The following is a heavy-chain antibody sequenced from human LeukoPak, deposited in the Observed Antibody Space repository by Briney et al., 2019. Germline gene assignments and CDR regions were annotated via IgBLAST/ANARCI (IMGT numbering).Heavy chain of an antibody. CDR1: GFTFSSYG. CDR2: ISYDGSNK. J-gene: IGHJ4*02. D-gene: IGHD6-19*01. V-gene: IGHV3-30*18. Sequence: GGSLRLSCAASGFTFSSYGMHWVRQAPGKGLEWVAVISYDGSNKYYADSVKGRFTISRDNSKSTLYLQMNSLRAEDTAVYYCAKSGSGWEDNFDYWGQGTLVTVSS. CDR3: AKSGSGWEDNFDY.